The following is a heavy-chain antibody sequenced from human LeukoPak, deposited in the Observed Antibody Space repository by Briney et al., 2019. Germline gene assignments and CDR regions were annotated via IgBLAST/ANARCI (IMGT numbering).Heavy chain of an antibody. Sequence: GGSLRLSCAASGFTFSSYSMNWVRQAPGKGLEWVAVISYDGSNKYYADSVKGRFTISRDNSKNTLYLQMNSLRAEDTAVYYCARAEWELHAFDIWGPGTMVTVSS. D-gene: IGHD1-26*01. J-gene: IGHJ3*02. CDR1: GFTFSSYS. CDR2: ISYDGSNK. V-gene: IGHV3-30*03. CDR3: ARAEWELHAFDI.